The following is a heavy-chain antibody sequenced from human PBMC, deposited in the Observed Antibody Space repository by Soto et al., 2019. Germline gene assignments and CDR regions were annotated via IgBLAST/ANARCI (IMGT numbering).Heavy chain of an antibody. D-gene: IGHD2-21*02. CDR3: ARESRAYCGGDCSN. CDR2: ISSSSSYI. Sequence: PXGSLRISVAASGFTFSSYSMNWVRQAPGKGLEWVSSISSSSSYIYYADSVKGRFTISRDNAKNSLYLQMKSLRAEDTAVYYCARESRAYCGGDCSNWGQGTLVTVSS. CDR1: GFTFSSYS. J-gene: IGHJ4*02. V-gene: IGHV3-21*01.